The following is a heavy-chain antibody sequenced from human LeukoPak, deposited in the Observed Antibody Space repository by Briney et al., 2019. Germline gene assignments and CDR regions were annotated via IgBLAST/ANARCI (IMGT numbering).Heavy chain of an antibody. V-gene: IGHV3-30*03. CDR2: ISYDGSNK. J-gene: IGHJ4*02. CDR3: ARPYYYESSGYYFDY. D-gene: IGHD3-22*01. CDR1: GFNFSTYW. Sequence: PGGSLRLSCTASGFNFSTYWMTWVRQVPGKGLEWVAVISYDGSNKYYADSVKGRFTISRDNSKNTLYLQMNSLRAEDTAVYYCARPYYYESSGYYFDYWGQGTLVTVSS.